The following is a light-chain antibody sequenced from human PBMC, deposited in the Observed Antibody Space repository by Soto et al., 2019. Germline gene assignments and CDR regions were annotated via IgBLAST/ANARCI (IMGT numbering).Light chain of an antibody. V-gene: IGLV2-23*01. CDR2: EAN. CDR3: CSFAVTATYV. CDR1: SNDVGGYDL. J-gene: IGLJ1*01. Sequence: SVLTQPASVSGSPGQSITISCTGTSNDVGGYDLVSWYQQHPGKAPKLIIYEANKRPSEVSIRFSGSKYGNTASLTISGLQTEDETDYYYCSFAVTATYVLGTRTKV.